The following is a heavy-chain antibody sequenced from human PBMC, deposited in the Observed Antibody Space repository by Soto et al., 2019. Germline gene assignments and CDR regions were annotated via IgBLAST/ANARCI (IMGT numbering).Heavy chain of an antibody. CDR3: ARVGGFGATTIDY. D-gene: IGHD3-10*01. Sequence: SETLSLTCTVSGGSISRYHWSWIRQPPGKGLEWIGYMYNTGSTVYNPSFKSRVTISVDTSKNQFSLKLSSVTAADTAVYYCARVGGFGATTIDYWGQGTLVTVSS. V-gene: IGHV4-59*08. CDR1: GGSISRYH. J-gene: IGHJ4*02. CDR2: MYNTGST.